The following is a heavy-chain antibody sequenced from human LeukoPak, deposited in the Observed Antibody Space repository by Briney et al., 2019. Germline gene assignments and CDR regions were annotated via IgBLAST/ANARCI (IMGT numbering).Heavy chain of an antibody. CDR1: GFTFSSYS. CDR2: ISSSSSYI. J-gene: IGHJ4*02. D-gene: IGHD3-9*01. Sequence: PGGSLRLSCAAAGFTFSSYSRNWVRQAPGKGLEWVSSISSSSSYIYYADSVKGRLTISRDNAKNSLFLQMNSLRAEDTAVYYCARVPADGRYFVWGQGTLVTVSS. CDR3: ARVPADGRYFV. V-gene: IGHV3-21*01.